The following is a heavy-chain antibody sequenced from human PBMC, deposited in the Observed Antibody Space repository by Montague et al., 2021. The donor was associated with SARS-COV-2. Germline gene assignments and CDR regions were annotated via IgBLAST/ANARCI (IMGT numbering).Heavy chain of an antibody. Sequence: SRRLSCAASGFTFSSYAMSWVRQAPGKGLEWVSVIYSGGSSTYYADSVKGRFTISRDNSKNTLYLQMNSLRAEDMAVYYCAKSRGIRYDSSGYYYPLDYWGQGTLVTVSS. CDR2: IYSGGSST. V-gene: IGHV3-23*03. CDR1: GFTFSSYA. D-gene: IGHD3-22*01. CDR3: AKSRGIRYDSSGYYYPLDY. J-gene: IGHJ4*02.